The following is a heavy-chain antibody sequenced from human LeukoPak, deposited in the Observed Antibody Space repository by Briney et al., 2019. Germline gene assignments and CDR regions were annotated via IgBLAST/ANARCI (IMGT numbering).Heavy chain of an antibody. Sequence: QPGGSLRLSCAASGFTFSSYGMHWVRQAPGKGLEWVAVIWYDGSNKYYADSVKGRFTISRDNSKNTLYLQMNSLRAEDTAVYYCARDHLSTMTLGYWGQGTLVTVSS. CDR2: IWYDGSNK. J-gene: IGHJ4*02. D-gene: IGHD3-22*01. V-gene: IGHV3-33*01. CDR3: ARDHLSTMTLGY. CDR1: GFTFSSYG.